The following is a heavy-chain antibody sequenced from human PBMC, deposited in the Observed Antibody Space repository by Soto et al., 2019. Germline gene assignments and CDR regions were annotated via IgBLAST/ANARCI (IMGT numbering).Heavy chain of an antibody. Sequence: EVQVVESGGGLVQPGGSPRLSCAGAGLTFSSYSMHWVRQVPGKGLVWVSRINPDGRRTNYADSVKGRFTISRDNAKNTVYLQMNSLRAEDTAVYYCARELGGGDTYWGLGTLVTVSS. J-gene: IGHJ4*02. CDR3: ARELGGGDTY. CDR1: GLTFSSYS. D-gene: IGHD2-15*01. CDR2: INPDGRRT. V-gene: IGHV3-74*01.